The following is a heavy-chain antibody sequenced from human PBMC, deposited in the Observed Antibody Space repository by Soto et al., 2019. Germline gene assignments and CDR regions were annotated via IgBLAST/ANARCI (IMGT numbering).Heavy chain of an antibody. CDR1: GYTFTGYY. CDR3: ATGKKKLRFLEWSYYGMDV. CDR2: IIPIFGTA. J-gene: IGHJ6*02. D-gene: IGHD3-3*01. V-gene: IGHV1-69*06. Sequence: GASVKVSCKASGYTFTGYYMHWVRQAPGQGLEWMGGIIPIFGTANYAQKFQGRVTITADKSTSTAYMELSSLRSEDTAVYYCATGKKKLRFLEWSYYGMDVWGQGTTVTVSS.